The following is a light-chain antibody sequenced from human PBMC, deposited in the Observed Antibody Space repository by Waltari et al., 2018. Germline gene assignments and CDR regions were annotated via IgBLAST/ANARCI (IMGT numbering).Light chain of an antibody. CDR1: QSVLHSSKNENS. CDR3: QQYYDTPFT. CDR2: WAS. Sequence: DIVMTQSPDSLAVSLGERATINCKSSQSVLHSSKNENSLAWYQQKPGQPPKLLIYWASTREAGVPDRFSGSGSGTDFTLTISSLQAEDVAVYYCQQYYDTPFTFGPGTNVDIK. V-gene: IGKV4-1*01. J-gene: IGKJ3*01.